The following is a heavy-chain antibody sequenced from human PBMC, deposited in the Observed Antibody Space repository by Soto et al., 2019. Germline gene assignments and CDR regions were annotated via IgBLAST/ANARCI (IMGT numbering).Heavy chain of an antibody. D-gene: IGHD3-10*01. J-gene: IGHJ4*02. V-gene: IGHV4-31*03. CDR2: IYYSGST. CDR3: ATTYFFGSGSGY. Sequence: SETLSLTCTVSGGSISSGVYYWSWIRQHPGKGLEWIGYIYYSGSTYYNPSLKSRVTISVDTSKNQFSLKLTSVTAADTAVYYCATTYFFGSGSGYWGQGTLVTVSS. CDR1: GGSISSGVYY.